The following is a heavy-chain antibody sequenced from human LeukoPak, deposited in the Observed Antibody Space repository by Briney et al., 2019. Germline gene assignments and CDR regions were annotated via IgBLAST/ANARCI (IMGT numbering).Heavy chain of an antibody. D-gene: IGHD1-26*01. J-gene: IGHJ5*02. CDR3: ARTRVVGAEWQSWFDP. V-gene: IGHV4-59*01. CDR2: IYYSGST. Sequence: PSETLSLTCTVSGGSISSYYWSWIRQPPGKGLEWIGYIYYSGSTNYNPSLKSRVTISVDTSKNQFSLKLSSVTAADTAVYYCARTRVVGAEWQSWFDPWGQGTLVTVSS. CDR1: GGSISSYY.